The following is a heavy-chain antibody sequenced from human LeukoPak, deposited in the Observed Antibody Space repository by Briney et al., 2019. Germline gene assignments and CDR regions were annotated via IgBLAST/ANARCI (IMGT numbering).Heavy chain of an antibody. CDR1: GGSFSGYY. D-gene: IGHD3-22*01. Sequence: SETLSLTCAVYGGSFSGYYCSWIRQPPGKGLEWIGEINHSGSTTSNPSLKSRVTISVDKSKNQFSLELSSVTAADTAVYYCARVPNSDSSGYYYYPAAFDIWGQGTMVTVSS. CDR3: ARVPNSDSSGYYYYPAAFDI. V-gene: IGHV4-34*01. J-gene: IGHJ3*02. CDR2: INHSGST.